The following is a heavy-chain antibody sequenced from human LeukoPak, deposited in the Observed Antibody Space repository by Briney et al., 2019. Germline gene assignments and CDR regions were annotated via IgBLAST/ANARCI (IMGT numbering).Heavy chain of an antibody. CDR2: IIPIFGTI. CDR3: AFPDGDYYDRRGAFRI. V-gene: IGHV1-69*13. Sequence: ASVKVSCKASGGTFSTYTLSWVRRAPGQGLEWMGGIIPIFGTINYAQKFQGRVTITADESASTAYMELSNLRSGDTAMYYCAFPDGDYYDRRGAFRIWGQGTLVTVSS. D-gene: IGHD3-22*01. CDR1: GGTFSTYT. J-gene: IGHJ3*02.